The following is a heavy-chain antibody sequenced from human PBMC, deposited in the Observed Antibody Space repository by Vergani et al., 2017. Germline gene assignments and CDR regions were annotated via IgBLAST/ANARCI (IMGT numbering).Heavy chain of an antibody. CDR1: GGSISSGGYY. CDR3: ARVRRYYDSSGYYYEIEXFDY. CDR2: IYYSGST. D-gene: IGHD3-22*01. J-gene: IGHJ4*02. Sequence: QVQLQESGPGLVKPSQTLSLTCTVSGGSISSGGYYWSWIRQHPGKGLEWIGYIYYSGSTYYNPSLKSRVTISVDTSKTQFSRKLSSVTTADTAVYYCARVRRYYDSSGYYYEIEXFDYWGQGTLVTVSS. V-gene: IGHV4-31*03.